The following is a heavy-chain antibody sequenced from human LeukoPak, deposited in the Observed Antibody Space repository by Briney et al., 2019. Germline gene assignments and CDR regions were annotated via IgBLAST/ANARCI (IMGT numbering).Heavy chain of an antibody. Sequence: PGGSLRLSCAASGYTFSDYYMSWIRQGPGKGLEWVSYISSSGSTIYYTDSVKGRFTISRDNAKNSLYLQMNSLRAEDTAVYYCASPGPYYYDSSGYTIFDYWGQGTLVTV. CDR1: GYTFSDYY. D-gene: IGHD3-22*01. CDR3: ASPGPYYYDSSGYTIFDY. V-gene: IGHV3-11*01. CDR2: ISSSGSTI. J-gene: IGHJ4*02.